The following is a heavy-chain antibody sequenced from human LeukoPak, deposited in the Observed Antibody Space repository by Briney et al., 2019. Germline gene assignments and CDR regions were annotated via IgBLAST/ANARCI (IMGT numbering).Heavy chain of an antibody. CDR3: VREYSSGSLNWFDP. CDR1: GYSFTSFW. CDR2: IYPGESDS. J-gene: IGHJ5*02. Sequence: GESLKISCKGSGYSFTSFWIGWARQIPGKGLEGMGIIYPGESDSRYSPSFPGQVTISADKCISTAYLQWSSLKASDSAMYYCVREYSSGSLNWFDPWGEGTLVTVSS. V-gene: IGHV5-51*01. D-gene: IGHD6-19*01.